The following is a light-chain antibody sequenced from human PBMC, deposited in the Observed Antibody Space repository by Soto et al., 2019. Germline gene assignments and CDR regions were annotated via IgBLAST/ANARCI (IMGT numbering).Light chain of an antibody. V-gene: IGKV1-5*03. J-gene: IGKJ1*01. CDR1: QSISSW. CDR3: QQYQSNSQ. CDR2: KAS. Sequence: DIPMTQSPSTLSASIGDRVTITCRASQSISSWVAWYQQKPGKAPKLLIYKASNLESGVPSRFSGGGSGTEFTLTISSLQPDDFATYYCQQYQSNSQFGQGTKVEIK.